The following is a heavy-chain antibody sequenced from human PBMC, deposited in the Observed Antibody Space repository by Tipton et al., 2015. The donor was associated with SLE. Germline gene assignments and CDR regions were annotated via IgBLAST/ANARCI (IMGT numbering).Heavy chain of an antibody. CDR3: ARGGTDILY. CDR1: GVSLSSHY. Sequence: TLSLTCTVSGVSLSSHYWSWIRQSPGKGLEWIGYIHYSGTTNYNPSLRGRVTVSVDTSRNQFSLKLTSVTAADTAVYYCARGGTDILYWGQGTLVTVSS. CDR2: IHYSGTT. J-gene: IGHJ4*02. D-gene: IGHD1-1*01. V-gene: IGHV4-59*08.